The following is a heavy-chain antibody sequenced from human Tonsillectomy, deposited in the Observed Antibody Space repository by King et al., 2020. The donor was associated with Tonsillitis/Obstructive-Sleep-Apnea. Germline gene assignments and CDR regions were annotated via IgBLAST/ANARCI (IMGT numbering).Heavy chain of an antibody. Sequence: VQLVESGGDLVQPGGSLRLSCTASGFSVGSNYMTWVRQAPGKGLESVAVIYSHGNTFYADSVRGRSTISRHISENTLFLHMKSLRIQDTAVYYCTRGALLMGGQGTLVTVSS. CDR1: GFSVGSNY. V-gene: IGHV3-53*04. J-gene: IGHJ4*02. CDR3: TRGALLM. CDR2: IYSHGNT.